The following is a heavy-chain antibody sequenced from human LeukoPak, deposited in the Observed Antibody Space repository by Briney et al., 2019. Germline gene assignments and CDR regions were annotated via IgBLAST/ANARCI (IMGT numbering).Heavy chain of an antibody. CDR2: ISGSGGST. Sequence: GGSLRLSCAASGFTFSSYAMSWVRQAPGKGLEWVSAISGSGGSTYYADSVKSRFTISRDNSKNTLYLQMNSLRAEDTAVYYCAKDEGRAVAGTFDYWGQGTLVTVSS. D-gene: IGHD6-19*01. J-gene: IGHJ4*02. CDR3: AKDEGRAVAGTFDY. CDR1: GFTFSSYA. V-gene: IGHV3-23*01.